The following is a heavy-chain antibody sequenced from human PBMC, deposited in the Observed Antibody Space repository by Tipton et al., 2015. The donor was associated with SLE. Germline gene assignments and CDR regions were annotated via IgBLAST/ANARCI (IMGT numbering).Heavy chain of an antibody. CDR2: IKQDGSEK. Sequence: GSLRLSCAASGFTFSSYAMSWVRQAPGKGLEWVANIKQDGSEKYYVDSVKGRFTISRDNSKNTLYLQMNSLRAEDTAVYYCAKSTPAWVYFDYWGQGTLVTVSS. CDR1: GFTFSSYA. CDR3: AKSTPAWVYFDY. V-gene: IGHV3-7*01. J-gene: IGHJ4*02. D-gene: IGHD2-2*01.